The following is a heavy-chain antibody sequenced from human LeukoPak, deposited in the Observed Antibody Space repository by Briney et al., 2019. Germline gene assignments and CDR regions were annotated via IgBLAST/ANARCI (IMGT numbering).Heavy chain of an antibody. Sequence: SETLSLTCAVYGGSFSGYYWSWIRQPPGKGLEWIGEINHSGSTNYNPSLKSRVTISVDTSKYQFSLKLSSVTAADTAVYYCARVGRVRGVIYSGWFDPWGQGTLVTVSS. V-gene: IGHV4-34*01. D-gene: IGHD3-10*01. CDR3: ARVGRVRGVIYSGWFDP. CDR1: GGSFSGYY. J-gene: IGHJ5*02. CDR2: INHSGST.